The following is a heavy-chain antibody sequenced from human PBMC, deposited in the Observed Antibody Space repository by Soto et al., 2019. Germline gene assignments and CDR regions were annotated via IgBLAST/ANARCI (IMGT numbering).Heavy chain of an antibody. J-gene: IGHJ3*02. CDR2: ISSSSSTI. Sequence: GGSLRLSCAASGFTFSSYSMNWVRQAPGKGLEWVSYISSSSSTIYYADSVKGRFTISRDNAKNSLYLQMNSLRAEDTAVYYCARDSPLNDYGDYKRLDAFDIWGQGTMVTVSS. CDR3: ARDSPLNDYGDYKRLDAFDI. D-gene: IGHD4-17*01. V-gene: IGHV3-48*01. CDR1: GFTFSSYS.